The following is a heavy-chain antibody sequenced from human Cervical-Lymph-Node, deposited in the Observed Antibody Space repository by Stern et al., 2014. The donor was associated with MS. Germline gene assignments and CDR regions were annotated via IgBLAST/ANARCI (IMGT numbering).Heavy chain of an antibody. CDR1: GYTFTAYY. CDR3: ARDLGTVTTPGDY. V-gene: IGHV1-2*04. J-gene: IGHJ4*02. Sequence: VQLVESGAEVKKPGASVSVSCKASGYTFTAYYLHWVRQAPGHGLEWMGWINPNNGATKYAQKFQGWVTMTRDTSISTAYMDLSSLTSDDTAIYYFARDLGTVTTPGDYGGKGTLVTVSS. D-gene: IGHD4-17*01. CDR2: INPNNGAT.